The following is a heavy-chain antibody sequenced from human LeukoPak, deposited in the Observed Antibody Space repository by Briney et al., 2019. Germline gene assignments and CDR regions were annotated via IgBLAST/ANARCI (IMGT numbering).Heavy chain of an antibody. D-gene: IGHD6-13*01. Sequence: PGGSLRLSCAASGFTFNHYGMHWVRQAPGKGLEWVAFIRYDASDKYYADSVKGRFTISRDNSKNTLYLQMNSLRAEDTAVYYCAKDRPTVYSSSWLHFLDSWGQGTLVTVSS. V-gene: IGHV3-30*02. J-gene: IGHJ4*02. CDR1: GFTFNHYG. CDR2: IRYDASDK. CDR3: AKDRPTVYSSSWLHFLDS.